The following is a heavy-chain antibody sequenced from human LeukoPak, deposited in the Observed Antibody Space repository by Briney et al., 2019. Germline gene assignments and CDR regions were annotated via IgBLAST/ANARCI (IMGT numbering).Heavy chain of an antibody. CDR1: GGTFSSYA. Sequence: SVKVSCKASGGTFSSYAISWVRQASGQGLEWMGGIIPIFGTANYAQKFQGRVTITTDESTSTAYMELSSLRSEDTAVYYCARVGGNYYYMDVWGKGTTVTVSS. V-gene: IGHV1-69*05. CDR2: IIPIFGTA. D-gene: IGHD2-15*01. J-gene: IGHJ6*03. CDR3: ARVGGNYYYMDV.